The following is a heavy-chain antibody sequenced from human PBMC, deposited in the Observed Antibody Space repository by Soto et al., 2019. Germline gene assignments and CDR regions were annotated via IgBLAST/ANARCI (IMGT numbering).Heavy chain of an antibody. CDR2: ISGSGATT. D-gene: IGHD1-1*01. J-gene: IGHJ4*02. CDR3: TKGGIPRRYNIPKVDFDY. V-gene: IGHV3-23*01. CDR1: GVTFDDYA. Sequence: PGGSLGLSCAASGVTFDDYAMHWVRQAPGKGLEWVSAISGSGATTYYPDSVKGRFTISRDNSKNTLYLQMNNLRADDTAVYYCTKGGIPRRYNIPKVDFDYWGQGSLVTVSS.